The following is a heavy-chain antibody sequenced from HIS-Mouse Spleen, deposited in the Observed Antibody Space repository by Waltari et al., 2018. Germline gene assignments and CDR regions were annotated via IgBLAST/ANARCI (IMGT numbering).Heavy chain of an antibody. Sequence: QVQLVQSGAEVKKPGSSVKVSCKASGGTFSSYAISWVRQAPGQGLEWMGRIIPLLGIANYAQKFQGRVTITADKSTSTAYMELSSLRSEDTAVYYCARHPEIAAAVGAFDTWGQGTMVTVSS. V-gene: IGHV1-69*04. D-gene: IGHD6-13*01. CDR1: GGTFSSYA. CDR3: ARHPEIAAAVGAFDT. CDR2: IIPLLGIA. J-gene: IGHJ3*02.